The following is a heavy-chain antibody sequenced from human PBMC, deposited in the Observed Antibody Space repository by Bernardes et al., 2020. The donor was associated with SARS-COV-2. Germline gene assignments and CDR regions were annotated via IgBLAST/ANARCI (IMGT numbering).Heavy chain of an antibody. CDR1: GGSISSYY. D-gene: IGHD3-10*01. Sequence: SETLSLTCTVSGGSISSYYWSWIRQPPGTGLEWIGYINYSGSTHYNPSFKSRVTISVDTSKNQFSLMLSSVTAADTAVYYCARHPMVRGVTRLLFDYWG. CDR3: ARHPMVRGVTRLLFDY. J-gene: IGHJ4*01. V-gene: IGHV4-59*01. CDR2: INYSGST.